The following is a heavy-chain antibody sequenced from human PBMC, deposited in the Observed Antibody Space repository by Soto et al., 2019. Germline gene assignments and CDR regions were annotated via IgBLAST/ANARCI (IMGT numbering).Heavy chain of an antibody. J-gene: IGHJ5*02. CDR1: GGSFSGYY. CDR2: INHSGST. CDR3: ARRLEWLFENWFDP. D-gene: IGHD3-3*01. Sequence: QVQLQQWGAGLLKPSETLSLTCAVYGGSFSGYYWSWIRQPPGKGLEWIGEINHSGSTNYNPSLKSRVTISVDTSKNQFSLKLSSVTAADTDVYYCARRLEWLFENWFDPWGQGTLVTVSS. V-gene: IGHV4-34*01.